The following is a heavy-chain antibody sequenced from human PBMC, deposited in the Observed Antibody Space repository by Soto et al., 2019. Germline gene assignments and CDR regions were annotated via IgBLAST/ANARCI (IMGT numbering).Heavy chain of an antibody. J-gene: IGHJ5*02. Sequence: ASVKVSCKASGYTFTGYYMHWVRQAPGQGLERMGWSNPNSGGTNYAQKFQGRVTMTRDTSISTAYMELSRLRSDDTAVYYCARKSGIVSSSARYWFDPWGQGTLVTAPQ. CDR1: GYTFTGYY. CDR2: SNPNSGGT. D-gene: IGHD6-6*01. CDR3: ARKSGIVSSSARYWFDP. V-gene: IGHV1-2*02.